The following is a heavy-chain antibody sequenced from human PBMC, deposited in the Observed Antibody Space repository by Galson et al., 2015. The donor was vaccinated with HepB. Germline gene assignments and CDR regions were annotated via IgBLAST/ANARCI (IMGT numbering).Heavy chain of an antibody. CDR3: TTGYNWNDIDAFDI. CDR1: GFTFSNAW. CDR2: IKSKTDGGTT. Sequence: FLRLSCAASGFTFSNAWMSWVRQAPGKGLEWVGRIKSKTDGGTTDYAAPVKGRFTISRDDSKNTLYLQMNSLKTEDTAVYYCTTGYNWNDIDAFDIWGQGTMVTVSS. V-gene: IGHV3-15*01. J-gene: IGHJ3*02. D-gene: IGHD1-20*01.